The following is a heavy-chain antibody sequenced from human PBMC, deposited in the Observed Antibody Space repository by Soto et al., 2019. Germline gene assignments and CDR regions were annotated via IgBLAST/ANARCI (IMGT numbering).Heavy chain of an antibody. CDR3: AAGGSYYERVLEAFDI. V-gene: IGHV1-3*01. J-gene: IGHJ3*02. CDR2: INAGKGNT. D-gene: IGHD3-10*01. CDR1: VYTFTKYI. Sequence: ASVNVSCKSSVYTFTKYIIHWVRQAPGQRLEGMGWINAGKGNTKYSQKFQGRVTITRDMSTRTAYMELSSLRPEDTAVYYCAAGGSYYERVLEAFDIWGQGTMVTVSS.